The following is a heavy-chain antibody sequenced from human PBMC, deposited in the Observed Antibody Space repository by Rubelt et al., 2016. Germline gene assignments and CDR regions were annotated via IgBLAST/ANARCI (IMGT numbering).Heavy chain of an antibody. CDR3: AAINGDTDY. D-gene: IGHD4-17*01. Sequence: QMQLVQSGPEVKKPGTSVKVSCKASGFTFTSSAMQWVRQARGQRLEWIGWIVVGSGTANYAPKFQERVHIPRDMSTSTAYMGLIRLRSADTAVYYCAAINGDTDYWGQGTLVTVSS. CDR2: IVVGSGTA. V-gene: IGHV1-58*02. CDR1: GFTFTSSA. J-gene: IGHJ4*02.